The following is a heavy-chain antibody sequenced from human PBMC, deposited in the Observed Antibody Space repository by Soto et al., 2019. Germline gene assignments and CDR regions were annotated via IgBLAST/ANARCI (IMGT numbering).Heavy chain of an antibody. CDR3: ASRYLY. CDR2: IDSSGST. V-gene: IGHV4-30-4*01. CDR1: GDSISNGDYY. J-gene: IGHJ4*02. D-gene: IGHD3-16*02. Sequence: PSETRSLTCTVSGDSISNGDYYWSWIRQPPGRGLEWIGYIDSSGSTYYNASLKSRLTMSVDMSKNQFSLRLTSVTAADTAVYYCASRYLYWGQGLLVTVSS.